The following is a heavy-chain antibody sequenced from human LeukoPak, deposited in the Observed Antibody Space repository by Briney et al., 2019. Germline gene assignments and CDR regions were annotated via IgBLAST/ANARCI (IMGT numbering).Heavy chain of an antibody. CDR1: GFTFRDYY. D-gene: IGHD3-22*01. V-gene: IGHV3-11*01. Sequence: GGSLRLSCAASGFTFRDYYMTWIRQAPGKGLEWVSYISESGGTTHYADSVKGRFTISRANAKNSLYLQMNSLRAEDTAVYYCARSDTSGPRGDYWGQGTLVIVS. CDR2: ISESGGTT. J-gene: IGHJ4*02. CDR3: ARSDTSGPRGDY.